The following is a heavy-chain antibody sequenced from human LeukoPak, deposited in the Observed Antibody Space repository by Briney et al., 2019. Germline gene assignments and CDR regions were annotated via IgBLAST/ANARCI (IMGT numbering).Heavy chain of an antibody. CDR1: GFTFSSYE. CDR2: INSDGSST. CDR3: ARGGVITSDAFDI. Sequence: GGSLRLSCAASGFTFSSYEMNWVRQAPGKGLVWVSRINSDGSSTSCADSVKGRFTISRDNAKNTLYLQMNSLRAEDTAVYYCARGGVITSDAFDIWGQGTMVTVSS. J-gene: IGHJ3*02. D-gene: IGHD3-10*01. V-gene: IGHV3-74*01.